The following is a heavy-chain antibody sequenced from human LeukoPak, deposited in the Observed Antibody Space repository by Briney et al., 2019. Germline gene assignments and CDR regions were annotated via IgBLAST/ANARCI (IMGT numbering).Heavy chain of an antibody. V-gene: IGHV5-51*01. Sequence: GESLQISCKGSGYSFTSYWIGWVRQMPGKGLEWMGIIYPGDSDTRYSPSFQGQVTISADKSISTAYLQWSSLKASDTAMFYCARYAVATTQRNYYYCGMDVWGQGTTVTVSS. J-gene: IGHJ6*02. CDR2: IYPGDSDT. CDR1: GYSFTSYW. CDR3: ARYAVATTQRNYYYCGMDV. D-gene: IGHD5-12*01.